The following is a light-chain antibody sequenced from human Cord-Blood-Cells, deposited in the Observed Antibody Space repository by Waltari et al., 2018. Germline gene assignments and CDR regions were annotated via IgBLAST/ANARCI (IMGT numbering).Light chain of an antibody. CDR2: EVS. V-gene: IGLV2-8*01. CDR3: SSYAGSNNFV. CDR1: SSDVGGSNY. Sequence: QSALTQPPSASGSPGQSVTISCPGTSSDVGGSNYVSWYQQHPGKAPKPMIYEVSKRPSGVPDRFSGSKSGNTASLTVSGLQAEDEADYYCSSYAGSNNFVFGTGTKVTVL. J-gene: IGLJ1*01.